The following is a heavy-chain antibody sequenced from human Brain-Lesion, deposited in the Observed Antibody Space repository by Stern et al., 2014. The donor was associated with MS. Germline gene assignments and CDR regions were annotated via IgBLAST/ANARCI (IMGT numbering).Heavy chain of an antibody. J-gene: IGHJ6*02. Sequence: VQLVESGGGVVQPGRSLRLSCAASGFSFRTYGMNWVRQAQGKGLEWVAVIWNDGSNKNYADSVKGRFTISRDNSKNTLYLQMNSLRAEDTAVYYCARENRYDSSGYRSYYNFYGMDVWGQGTTVTVSS. D-gene: IGHD3-22*01. CDR3: ARENRYDSSGYRSYYNFYGMDV. CDR2: IWNDGSNK. CDR1: GFSFRTYG. V-gene: IGHV3-33*01.